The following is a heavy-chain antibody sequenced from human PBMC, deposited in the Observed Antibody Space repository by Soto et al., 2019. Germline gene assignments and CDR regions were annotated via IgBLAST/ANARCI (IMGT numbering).Heavy chain of an antibody. D-gene: IGHD2-15*01. V-gene: IGHV4-59*01. Sequence: SETLSLTCTVSGGSISSYYWSWIRQPPGKGLEWIGYIYYSGSTNYNPSLKSRVTISVDTSKNQFSLKLSSVTAADTAVYYCARDDGRLGFDYWGQGTLVTVSS. CDR2: IYYSGST. CDR3: ARDDGRLGFDY. CDR1: GGSISSYY. J-gene: IGHJ4*02.